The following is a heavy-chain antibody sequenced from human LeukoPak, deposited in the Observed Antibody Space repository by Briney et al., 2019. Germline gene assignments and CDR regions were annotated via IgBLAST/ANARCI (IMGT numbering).Heavy chain of an antibody. J-gene: IGHJ3*02. CDR1: GYTFSSHW. D-gene: IGHD3-22*01. Sequence: GESLKISCKGSGYTFSSHWIGWVRQLPGKGLEWMGIIYPADSDTRYSPSFQGQVTISADKSINTAYLQWTTLQASDTAMYYCARPSKLAYYYDSSGYYYVTGGGGPNAFDIWGQGTMVTVSS. CDR3: ARPSKLAYYYDSSGYYYVTGGGGPNAFDI. V-gene: IGHV5-51*01. CDR2: IYPADSDT.